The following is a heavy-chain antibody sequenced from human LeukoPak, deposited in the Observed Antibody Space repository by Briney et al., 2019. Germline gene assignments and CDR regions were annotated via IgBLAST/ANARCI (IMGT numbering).Heavy chain of an antibody. CDR3: ALSTSSGWFDP. V-gene: IGHV4-61*02. CDR2: IYTSGST. Sequence: SETLSLTCTVSGGSISSDNYYWTWIRQPAGKGLEWIGRIYTSGSTNYNPSLRSRVTISVDTSKNQFSLKLSSVTAADTAVYYCALSTSSGWFDPWGQGTLVTVSS. D-gene: IGHD2-2*01. J-gene: IGHJ5*02. CDR1: GGSISSDNYY.